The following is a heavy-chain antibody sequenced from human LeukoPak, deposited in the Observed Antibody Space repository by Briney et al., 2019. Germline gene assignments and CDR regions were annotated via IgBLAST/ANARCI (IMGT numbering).Heavy chain of an antibody. D-gene: IGHD3-10*01. J-gene: IGHJ3*02. Sequence: PSETLSLTCTVSGGSISSSSYYWGWIRQPPGKGLEWIGSIYYSGSTYYNPSLKSRVTISVDTSKNQFSLKLSSVTAADTAVYYCARNRGVMNHDAFDIWGQGTMVTVSS. CDR1: GGSISSSSYY. CDR3: ARNRGVMNHDAFDI. V-gene: IGHV4-39*07. CDR2: IYYSGST.